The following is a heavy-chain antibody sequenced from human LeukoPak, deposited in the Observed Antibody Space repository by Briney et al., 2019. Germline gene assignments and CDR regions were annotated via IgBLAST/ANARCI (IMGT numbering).Heavy chain of an antibody. CDR2: IYYSGST. CDR1: GGSISSGGYY. J-gene: IGHJ5*02. V-gene: IGHV4-31*03. D-gene: IGHD3-10*01. CDR3: ARTKGGIDYYGSGPWEFDP. Sequence: SETLSLTCTVSGGSISSGGYYWSWIRQHPGKGLEWIGYIYYSGSTYYNPSLKGRVTISVDTSKNQFSLKLSSVTAADTAVYYCARTKGGIDYYGSGPWEFDPWGQGTLVTVSS.